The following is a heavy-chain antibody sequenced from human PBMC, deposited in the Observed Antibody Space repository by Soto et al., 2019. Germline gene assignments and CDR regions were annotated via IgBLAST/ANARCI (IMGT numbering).Heavy chain of an antibody. D-gene: IGHD3-3*01. CDR1: GFTFSSYS. V-gene: IGHV3-21*01. CDR3: ARTPHPAYYDFWSGDYSGWFDP. Sequence: PGGSLRLSCAASGFTFSSYSMNWVRQAPGKGLEWVSSISSSSSYIYYADSVKGRFTISRDNAKNSLYLQMNSLRAEDTAVYYGARTPHPAYYDFWSGDYSGWFDPCGQGTMVTV. CDR2: ISSSSSYI. J-gene: IGHJ5*02.